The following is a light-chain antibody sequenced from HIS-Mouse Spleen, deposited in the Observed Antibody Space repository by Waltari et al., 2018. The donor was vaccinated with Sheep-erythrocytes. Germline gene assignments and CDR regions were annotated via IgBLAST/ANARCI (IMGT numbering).Light chain of an antibody. CDR3: QQSYSTPRT. CDR2: AAS. V-gene: IGKV1-39*01. CDR1: QSISSY. J-gene: IGKJ1*01. Sequence: DIQMTQSPSSLSASVGERVTITCRESQSISSYLNWHQQKPGKAPKLLIYAASRLQSGVPSRFSGSGSGTDCTLTISSLQPEDFATYYCQQSYSTPRTFGQGTKVEIK.